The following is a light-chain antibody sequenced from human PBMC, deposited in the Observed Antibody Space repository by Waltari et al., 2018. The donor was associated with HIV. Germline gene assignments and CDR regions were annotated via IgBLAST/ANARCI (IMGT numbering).Light chain of an antibody. J-gene: IGLJ2*01. CDR3: SAWDDNVNGL. V-gene: IGLV1-44*01. CDR2: NTN. Sequence: QSGLTQPPPASGTIGQRVTISCLGSPSNRGVNSVNWYQQLPGTAPRLLIYNTNQRPSGVPDRFSGSKSGTSAYLAISGLQAADEADYYCSAWDDNVNGLFGGGTKLTVL. CDR1: PSNRGVNS.